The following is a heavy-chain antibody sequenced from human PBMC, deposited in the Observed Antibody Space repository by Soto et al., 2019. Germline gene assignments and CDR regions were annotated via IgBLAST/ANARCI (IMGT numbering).Heavy chain of an antibody. Sequence: PSEPLPLTCAVYGGSCSGYYWSRIRQPPGKGLEWIGEINHSGGTNYNPSLKSRVTISVDTSKNQFSLKLSSVTAADTAVYYCAGQQTMVRGVITIHYYYGMDVWGQGTTVTVSS. CDR2: INHSGGT. J-gene: IGHJ6*02. D-gene: IGHD3-10*01. CDR1: GGSCSGYY. CDR3: AGQQTMVRGVITIHYYYGMDV. V-gene: IGHV4-34*01.